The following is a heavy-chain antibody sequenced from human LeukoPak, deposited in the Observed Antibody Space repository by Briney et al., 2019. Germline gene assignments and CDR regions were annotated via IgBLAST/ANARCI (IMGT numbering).Heavy chain of an antibody. J-gene: IGHJ6*03. CDR1: GGSISLNYY. CDR2: FDNSGAT. D-gene: IGHD4-11*01. V-gene: IGHV4-39*01. CDR3: ARLSDYGNLGFYYYMDV. Sequence: SETLSLTCTVSGGSISLNYYWGWIRQPPGKGLKWIGNFDNSGATHYNPSLKSRVTISVDTSKDQVSLKVTSVTAADTAVYYCARLSDYGNLGFYYYMDVWGKGTTVTVS.